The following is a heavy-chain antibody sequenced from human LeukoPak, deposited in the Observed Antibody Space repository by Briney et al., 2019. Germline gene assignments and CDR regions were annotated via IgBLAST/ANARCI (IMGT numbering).Heavy chain of an antibody. J-gene: IGHJ4*02. D-gene: IGHD6-19*01. CDR1: GVSISSHY. V-gene: IGHV4-59*11. CDR3: ATSSSGTNYYSDY. CDR2: IYDRGGT. Sequence: PSETLSLTCTVSGVSISSHYWSWIRQPPGKGLEWIGYIYDRGGTNYNPSLKSRVTMSVDTSKNQFPLSLSSVTAADTAVYYCATSSSGTNYYSDYWGQGTLVAVSS.